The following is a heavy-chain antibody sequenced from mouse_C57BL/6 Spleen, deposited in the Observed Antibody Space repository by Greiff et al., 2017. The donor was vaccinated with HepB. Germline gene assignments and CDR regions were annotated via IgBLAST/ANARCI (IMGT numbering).Heavy chain of an antibody. J-gene: IGHJ3*01. CDR2: ISGGGGNT. CDR1: GFTFSSYT. Sequence: VHLVESGGGLVKPGGSLKLSCAASGFTFSSYTMSWVRQTPEKRLEWVATISGGGGNTYYPDSVKGRFTISRDNAKNTLYLQMSSLRSEDTALYYCARGGGSSYGFAYWGQGTLVTVSA. V-gene: IGHV5-9*04. CDR3: ARGGGSSYGFAY. D-gene: IGHD1-1*01.